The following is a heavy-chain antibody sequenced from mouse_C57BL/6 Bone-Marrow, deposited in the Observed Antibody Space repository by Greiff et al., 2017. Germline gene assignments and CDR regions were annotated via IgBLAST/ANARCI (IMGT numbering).Heavy chain of an antibody. CDR2: IHPADSDT. V-gene: IGHV1-74*01. CDR1: GYTFTSYW. J-gene: IGHJ2*01. Sequence: VQLLQPGAELVKPGASVKVSCKASGYTFTSYWMHWVKQRPGKGLEWIGRIHPADSDTNYNQKFKGKATLAVDKSSSTAYMQLRILTSEDSAVYYCANTIHIDFWDRGPTPTVSS. CDR3: ANTIHIDF.